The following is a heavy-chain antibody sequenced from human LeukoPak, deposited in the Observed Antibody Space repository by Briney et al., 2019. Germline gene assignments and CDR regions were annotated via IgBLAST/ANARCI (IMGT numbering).Heavy chain of an antibody. CDR1: GYTFTGYY. D-gene: IGHD6-19*01. CDR3: ARVKAMAAHFDY. CDR2: INPNSGGT. J-gene: IGHJ4*02. Sequence: ASVKVSCKASGYTFTGYYMHWVRQAPGQGLEWMGWINPNSGGTNYAQKFQGRVTMIRDTSISTAYMELSRLRSDDTAVYYCARVKAMAAHFDYWGQGTLVTVSS. V-gene: IGHV1-2*02.